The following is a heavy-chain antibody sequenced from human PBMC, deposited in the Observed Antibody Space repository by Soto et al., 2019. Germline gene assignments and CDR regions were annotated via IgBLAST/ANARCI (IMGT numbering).Heavy chain of an antibody. V-gene: IGHV1-18*01. Sequence: QVQLVQSGAEVKKPGASVKVSCKASGYTFTTYGISWVRQAPGQGLEWMGWVSAYNGNTNYAQKVLGRVTLTTDTSTSTDNMELSSLRTDDKAVYYWSTQRFLDYYCMDVWGPGTTVTVS. CDR1: GYTFTTYG. D-gene: IGHD1-1*01. CDR3: STQRFLDYYCMDV. J-gene: IGHJ6*02. CDR2: VSAYNGNT.